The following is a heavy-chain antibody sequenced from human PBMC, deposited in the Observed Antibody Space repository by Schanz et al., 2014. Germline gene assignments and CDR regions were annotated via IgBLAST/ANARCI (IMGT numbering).Heavy chain of an antibody. CDR2: ISHSGGSK. Sequence: EVQLLESGGGLVQPGGSLRLSCAASGFTFSSYAMSWVRQAPGKGLEWVSSISHSGGSKYYADSVKGRFTISRDNSENTLYLQMNSLSADDTAVFYCAKGMGYCSGGTCYDYYYYDLDVWGQGTTVTVSS. CDR3: AKGMGYCSGGTCYDYYYYDLDV. J-gene: IGHJ6*02. CDR1: GFTFSSYA. D-gene: IGHD2-15*01. V-gene: IGHV3-23*01.